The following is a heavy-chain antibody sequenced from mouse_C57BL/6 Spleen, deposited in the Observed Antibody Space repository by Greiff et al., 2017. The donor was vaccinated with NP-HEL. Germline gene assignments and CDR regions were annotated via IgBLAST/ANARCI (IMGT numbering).Heavy chain of an antibody. CDR2: IYPRSGNT. D-gene: IGHD1-1*01. CDR1: GYTFTSYG. Sequence: VQLVESGAELARPGASVKLSCKASGYTFTSYGISWVKQRTGQGLEWIGEIYPRSGNTYYNEKFKGKATLTADKSSSTAYMELRSLTSEDSAVYFCADYYGSRSWFAYWGQGTLVTVSA. V-gene: IGHV1-81*01. J-gene: IGHJ3*01. CDR3: ADYYGSRSWFAY.